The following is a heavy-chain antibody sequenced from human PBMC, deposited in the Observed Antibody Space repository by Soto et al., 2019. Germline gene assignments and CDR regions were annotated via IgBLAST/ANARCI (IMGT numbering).Heavy chain of an antibody. D-gene: IGHD6-13*01. J-gene: IGHJ5*02. V-gene: IGHV1-46*01. CDR2: INPMGGST. CDR1: GYSFINYY. Sequence: QEQLVQSGAEVKEPGASVKVSCKASGYSFINYYIHWVRQAPGQGLEWMAIINPMGGSTNYAQEFQGRGTLNSDTSTKTVYMELDSLGFGDTGLFYLWRALAAGDLWGQGTLVTVSS. CDR3: WRALAAGDL.